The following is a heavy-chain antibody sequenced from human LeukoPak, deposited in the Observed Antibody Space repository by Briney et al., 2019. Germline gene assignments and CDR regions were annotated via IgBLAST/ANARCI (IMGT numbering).Heavy chain of an antibody. V-gene: IGHV3-23*01. J-gene: IGHJ4*02. CDR2: ISGSGGST. D-gene: IGHD1-26*01. Sequence: GGSLRLSCAASGFTFSSYAMSWVRQAPGKGLEWVSAISGSGGSTYYADSVKGRFTISRDNSKNTLYLQMNSLRAEDTAVYYCAKAISVGVGATGNYWGQGTLVTVSS. CDR1: GFTFSSYA. CDR3: AKAISVGVGATGNY.